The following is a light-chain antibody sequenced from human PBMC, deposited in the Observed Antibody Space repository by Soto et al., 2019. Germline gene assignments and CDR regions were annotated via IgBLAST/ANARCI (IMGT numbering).Light chain of an antibody. V-gene: IGKV3-20*01. CDR2: GAS. J-gene: IGKJ1*01. CDR1: QSVWNNF. CDR3: LHYGSSPQT. Sequence: EIVLTQSPGTLSLSPGERATLSCRASQSVWNNFLAWYQQKPGQAPRLLIYGASSRATGIPDKFSGSGSGTDFTLTISRLEPEDFAVYSCLHYGSSPQTFGRGTKVEIK.